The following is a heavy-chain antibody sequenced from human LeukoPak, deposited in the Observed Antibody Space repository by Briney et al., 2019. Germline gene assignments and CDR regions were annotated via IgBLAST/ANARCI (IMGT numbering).Heavy chain of an antibody. Sequence: GGSLRLSCAASGFTFSSYSMNWVRQAPGKGLEWVSSISSSSSYIYYADSVKGRFTISRDNAKNSLYLQMNSLRAEDTAVYYCARTTVTTRGRAFDIWGQGTMATVSS. J-gene: IGHJ3*02. CDR2: ISSSSSYI. D-gene: IGHD4-17*01. V-gene: IGHV3-21*01. CDR1: GFTFSSYS. CDR3: ARTTVTTRGRAFDI.